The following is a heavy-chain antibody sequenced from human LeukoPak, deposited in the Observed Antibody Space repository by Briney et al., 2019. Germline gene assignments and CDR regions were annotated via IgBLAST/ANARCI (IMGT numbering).Heavy chain of an antibody. CDR2: IIPMFGTA. CDR3: ARVLYGSGSYLDY. Sequence: SVKVSCKASGGTFSSYAISWVRQAPGQGLEWMGGIIPMFGTANYAQKFQGRVTITADESTSTAYMELSRLRSEDTAVYYCARVLYGSGSYLDYWGQGTLVTVSS. J-gene: IGHJ4*02. D-gene: IGHD3-10*01. V-gene: IGHV1-69*01. CDR1: GGTFSSYA.